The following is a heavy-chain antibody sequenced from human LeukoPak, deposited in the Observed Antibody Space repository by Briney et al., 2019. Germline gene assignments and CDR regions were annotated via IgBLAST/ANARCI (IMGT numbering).Heavy chain of an antibody. V-gene: IGHV1-46*01. J-gene: IGHJ4*02. Sequence: ASVKVSCKASGYTFTSNYIHWVRQAPGQGLEWMGMIYPRDGSTSYAQRFQDRVTVTRDTSTSTVHMELSGLRSEDTAVYYCARDQEGFDYWGQGTQVTVSS. CDR3: ARDQEGFDY. CDR2: IYPRDGST. CDR1: GYTFTSNY.